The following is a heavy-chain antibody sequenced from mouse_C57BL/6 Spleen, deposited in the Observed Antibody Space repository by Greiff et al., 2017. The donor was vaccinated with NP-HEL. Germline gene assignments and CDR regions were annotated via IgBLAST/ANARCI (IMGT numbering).Heavy chain of an antibody. D-gene: IGHD2-10*02. J-gene: IGHJ4*01. CDR2: INPNNGGT. CDR3: ASEEYGNYDAMDY. Sequence: EVQLQQSGPELVKPGASVKMSCKASGYTFTDYNMHWVKQSHGKSLEWIGYINPNNGGTSYNQKFKGKATLTVNKSSSTAYMELRSLTSEDSAVYSCASEEYGNYDAMDYWGQGTSVTVSS. V-gene: IGHV1-22*01. CDR1: GYTFTDYN.